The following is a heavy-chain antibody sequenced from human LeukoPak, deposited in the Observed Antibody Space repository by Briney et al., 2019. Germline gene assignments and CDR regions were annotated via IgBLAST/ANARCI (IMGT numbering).Heavy chain of an antibody. CDR3: VRDGEGGLDYFDY. D-gene: IGHD3-16*01. J-gene: IGHJ4*02. Sequence: SQTLSLTSAISGDSVSSNTAAWNWIRQSPSRGLEWQGRTYYRSKWYSDYAVSVKSRIIISPDTSKNQFSLQLSFVTPDDTAVYYCVRDGEGGLDYFDYWGQGTLVTVSS. CDR1: GDSVSSNTAA. V-gene: IGHV6-1*01. CDR2: TYYRSKWYS.